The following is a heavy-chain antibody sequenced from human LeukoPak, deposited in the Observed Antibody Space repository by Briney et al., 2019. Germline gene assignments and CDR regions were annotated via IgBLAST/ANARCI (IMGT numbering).Heavy chain of an antibody. CDR1: GFTFSSYA. J-gene: IGHJ6*02. V-gene: IGHV3-30-3*01. CDR3: AREVAYCGGDCYLPILYYYYYGMDV. CDR2: ISYDGSNK. Sequence: GGSLRLSCAASGFTFSSYAMHWVRQAPGKGLEWVAVISYDGSNKYYADSVKGRFTISRDNSKNTLYLQMNSLRAEDTAVYYCAREVAYCGGDCYLPILYYYYYGMDVWGQGTTVTVSS. D-gene: IGHD2-21*02.